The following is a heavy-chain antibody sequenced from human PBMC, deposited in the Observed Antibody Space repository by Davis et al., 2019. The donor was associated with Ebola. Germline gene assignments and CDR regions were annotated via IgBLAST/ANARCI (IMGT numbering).Heavy chain of an antibody. CDR3: ARLSSGNYHNCFDP. CDR2: IIPVFGTA. V-gene: IGHV1-69*13. D-gene: IGHD3-10*01. Sequence: SVKVSCKASGGTFSSYAITWVRQAPGQGLEWMGGIIPVFGTARYAQRFQGRVTITADESTSTAYLELNSLRSEDTAVYYCARLSSGNYHNCFDPWGQGTQVTVAS. J-gene: IGHJ5*02. CDR1: GGTFSSYA.